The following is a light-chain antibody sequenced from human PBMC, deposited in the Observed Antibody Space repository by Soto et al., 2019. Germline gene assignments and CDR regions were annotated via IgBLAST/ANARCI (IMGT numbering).Light chain of an antibody. V-gene: IGKV3-20*01. CDR1: ETFCSGC. CDR2: GAS. CDR3: QPYGTTPWT. J-gene: IGKJ1*01. Sequence: DTVLTQSPATVSLSPGESVTLSCRASETFCSGCLAWYQQKPGQSPRLLIYGASSRATGIPDRFSGSGSGTDFTLTISRLEPEDFAVYYCQPYGTTPWTFGTGTKVGI.